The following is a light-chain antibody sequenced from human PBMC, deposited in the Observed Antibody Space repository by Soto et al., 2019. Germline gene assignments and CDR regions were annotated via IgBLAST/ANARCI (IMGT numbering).Light chain of an antibody. J-gene: IGLJ3*02. CDR1: SSDVGGYKF. CDR2: EVS. CDR3: SSYTRSSSVV. Sequence: QSALTQPASVSGSPGQSITISCTGTSSDVGGYKFVSWYQQHPGKAPKLIIYEVSNRPSGVSNRFSGSKSSNAASLTISGLQAEDEADYYCSSYTRSSSVVFGGGTKLTVL. V-gene: IGLV2-14*01.